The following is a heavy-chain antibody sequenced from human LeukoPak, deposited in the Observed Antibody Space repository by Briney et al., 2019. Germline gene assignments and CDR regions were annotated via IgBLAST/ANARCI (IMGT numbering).Heavy chain of an antibody. CDR3: ARGADYGDYRYAFDI. J-gene: IGHJ3*02. V-gene: IGHV1-18*01. D-gene: IGHD4-17*01. Sequence: ASVKVSCKASGYTFTSYGISWVRQAPGQGLEWMGWISAYNGNTNYAQKLQGRATMTTDTSTSTAYMELRSLRSDDTAVYYCARGADYGDYRYAFDIWGQGTMVTVSS. CDR2: ISAYNGNT. CDR1: GYTFTSYG.